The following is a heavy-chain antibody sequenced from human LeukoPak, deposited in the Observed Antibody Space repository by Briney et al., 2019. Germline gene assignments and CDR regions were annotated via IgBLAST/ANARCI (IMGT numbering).Heavy chain of an antibody. CDR1: GYTFTGYY. J-gene: IGHJ5*02. Sequence: ASVKVSCKASGYTFTGYYMHWVRQAPGQGLEWMGWINPNSGGTNYAQKFQGRVTMTRDTSISTAYMELSRLRSDDTAVYYCARGGGGTVTTNLNWFDPWGQGTLVTVSS. CDR2: INPNSGGT. V-gene: IGHV1-2*02. D-gene: IGHD4-17*01. CDR3: ARGGGGTVTTNLNWFDP.